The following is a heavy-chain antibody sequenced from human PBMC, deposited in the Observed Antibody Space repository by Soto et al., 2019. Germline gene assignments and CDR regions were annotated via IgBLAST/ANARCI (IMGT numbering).Heavy chain of an antibody. V-gene: IGHV4-34*01. D-gene: IGHD3-3*01. CDR1: GGSFSGYY. J-gene: IGHJ6*02. Sequence: PSETLSLTCAVYGGSFSGYYWSWIRQPPGKGLEWIGEINHSGSTNYNPSLKSRVTISVDTSKNQFSLKLSSVTAADTAVYYCARALNYDFWSGYPHRYYYYGMAVWGQATTVTVSS. CDR2: INHSGST. CDR3: ARALNYDFWSGYPHRYYYYGMAV.